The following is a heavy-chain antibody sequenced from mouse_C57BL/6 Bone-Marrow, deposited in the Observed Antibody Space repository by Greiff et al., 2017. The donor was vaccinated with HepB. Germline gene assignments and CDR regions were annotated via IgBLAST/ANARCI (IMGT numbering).Heavy chain of an antibody. J-gene: IGHJ4*01. CDR3: ARRHYSNHAYYYAMDY. CDR1: GFTFSDYY. V-gene: IGHV5-12*01. D-gene: IGHD2-5*01. CDR2: ISNGGGST. Sequence: EVQVVESGGGLVQPGGSLKLSCAASGFTFSDYYMYWVRQTPEKRLEWVAYISNGGGSTYYPDTVKGRFTISRDNAKNTLYLQMSRLKSEDTAMYYCARRHYSNHAYYYAMDYWGQGTSVTVSS.